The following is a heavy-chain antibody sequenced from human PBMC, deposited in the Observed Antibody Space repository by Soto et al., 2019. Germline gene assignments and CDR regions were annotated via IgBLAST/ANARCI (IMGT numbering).Heavy chain of an antibody. J-gene: IGHJ4*02. CDR1: GISFTTYA. CDR2: IGSSGGTI. V-gene: IGHV3-23*01. Sequence: EVQLLESGGGLVQSGGSLRLSCVASGISFTTYAMTWVRLAPGKGLEWVSGIGSSGGTIYYADSVKGRFTISRDISKNTVYLQMNSLRAEDTAVYYCAKMSTSSWYIDYFDFWGPGTLVTVSS. CDR3: AKMSTSSWYIDYFDF. D-gene: IGHD6-13*01.